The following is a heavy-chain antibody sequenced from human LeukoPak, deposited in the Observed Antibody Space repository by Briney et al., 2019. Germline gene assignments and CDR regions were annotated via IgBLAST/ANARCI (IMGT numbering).Heavy chain of an antibody. Sequence: GGSLRLSCAASGFTFSSYSMNWVRQAPGKGLEWVSFITGSGDLIYYADSVKGRFTISRDNSKNTLYLQMNSLRAEDTAVYYCAKGHYYDSSGYYQHFDHWGQGTLVTVSS. CDR3: AKGHYYDSSGYYQHFDH. V-gene: IGHV3-48*01. D-gene: IGHD3-22*01. CDR2: ITGSGDLI. J-gene: IGHJ4*02. CDR1: GFTFSSYS.